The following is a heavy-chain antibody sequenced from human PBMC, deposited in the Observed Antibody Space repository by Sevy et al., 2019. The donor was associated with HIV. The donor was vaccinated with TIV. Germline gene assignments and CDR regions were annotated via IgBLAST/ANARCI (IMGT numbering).Heavy chain of an antibody. CDR2: IYYNGHI. Sequence: SETLSLTCTVSGGSITSLYWNWIRQPPGKGLEWIANIYYNGHINYNPSLKSRVTLSFDTSKNQFSLRLSSVTAADTAMYYCAGENAWGRGYSWGQRTLVTVSS. D-gene: IGHD1-26*01. CDR1: GGSITSLY. V-gene: IGHV4-59*08. J-gene: IGHJ4*02. CDR3: AGENAWGRGYS.